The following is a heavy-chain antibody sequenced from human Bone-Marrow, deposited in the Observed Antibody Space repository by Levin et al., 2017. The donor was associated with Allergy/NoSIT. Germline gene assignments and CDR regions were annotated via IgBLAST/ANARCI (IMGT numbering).Heavy chain of an antibody. D-gene: IGHD1-7*01. CDR3: ARTGTTTYYYYGMDV. CDR1: GFTFSSYE. CDR2: ISSSGSTI. Sequence: LSLTCAASGFTFSSYEMNWVRQAPGKGLEWVSYISSSGSTIYYADSVKGRFTISRDNAKNSLYLQMNSLRAEDTAVYYCARTGTTTYYYYGMDVWGQGTTVTVSS. V-gene: IGHV3-48*03. J-gene: IGHJ6*02.